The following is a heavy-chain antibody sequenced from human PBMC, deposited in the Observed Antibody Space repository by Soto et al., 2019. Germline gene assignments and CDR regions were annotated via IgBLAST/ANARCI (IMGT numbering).Heavy chain of an antibody. V-gene: IGHV3-23*01. J-gene: IGHJ4*02. CDR1: GFTFSSYA. Sequence: EVQLLESGGGLVQPGGSLRLSCAASGFTFSSYAMSWVRQAPGKGLEWVSAISGSGVSTYYADSVKGRFTISRDNSKNTLYLQMNSMRAEDTAVYYCAKFIFWEYQPTVFDYWGQGTLVTVSS. CDR2: ISGSGVST. D-gene: IGHD2-2*01. CDR3: AKFIFWEYQPTVFDY.